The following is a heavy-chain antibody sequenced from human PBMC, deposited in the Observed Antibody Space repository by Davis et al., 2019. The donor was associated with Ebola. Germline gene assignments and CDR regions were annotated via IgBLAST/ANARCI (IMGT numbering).Heavy chain of an antibody. CDR3: ARGALGVTTRHFDY. D-gene: IGHD4-17*01. Sequence: GESLKISCAASGFTFSNYGLYWVRQAPGKGAEWVGVIWYDGSNKYYAESVKGRFPISRDNSNNTLYLQMRSLRVEDTAVYYCARGALGVTTRHFDYWGQGTLVTVSS. J-gene: IGHJ4*02. CDR1: GFTFSNYG. V-gene: IGHV3-33*01. CDR2: IWYDGSNK.